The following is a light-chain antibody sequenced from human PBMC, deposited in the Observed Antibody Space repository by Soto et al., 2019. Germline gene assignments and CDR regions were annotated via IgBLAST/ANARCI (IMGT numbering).Light chain of an antibody. V-gene: IGLV2-11*01. Sequence: QSALTQPRSVSGSPGQSVTISCTGTSSDAGRYNYVSWYQHHPGKAPKLMIYDVSTRPSGVPDRFSGSKSGTTASLTISGLQAEDEADYYCCSYAGSPYVFGTGTKLTVL. CDR1: SSDAGRYNY. CDR3: CSYAGSPYV. CDR2: DVS. J-gene: IGLJ1*01.